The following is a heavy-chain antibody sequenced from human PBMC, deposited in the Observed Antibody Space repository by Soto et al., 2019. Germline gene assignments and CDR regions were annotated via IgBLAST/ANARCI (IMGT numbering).Heavy chain of an antibody. Sequence: GGSLRLSCAASGFTFSNHAMSWVRQAPGKGLEWVSLISGSGGNTNYADSVRGRFTISRDNSKKTVYLQMNSLRAEDTAVYYCAKGKANSVFGVDTLFDYWGQGTPVTVSS. V-gene: IGHV3-23*01. CDR1: GFTFSNHA. J-gene: IGHJ4*02. D-gene: IGHD3-3*01. CDR2: ISGSGGNT. CDR3: AKGKANSVFGVDTLFDY.